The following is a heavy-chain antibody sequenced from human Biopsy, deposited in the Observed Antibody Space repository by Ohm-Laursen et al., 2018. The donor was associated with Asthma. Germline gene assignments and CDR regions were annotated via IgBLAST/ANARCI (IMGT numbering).Heavy chain of an antibody. CDR2: VNTGNGDT. CDR3: ARTYYDFLTGQVKDVFGV. D-gene: IGHD3-9*01. Sequence: ASVKVSCKASGYNFISFAIHWVRQAPGQRLEWMGWVNTGNGDTKYSQKFQGRVTITRHTSASTAYMELRSLRSEDTATYYCARTYYDFLTGQVKDVFGVWGQGTMVTVSS. J-gene: IGHJ3*01. CDR1: GYNFISFA. V-gene: IGHV1-3*04.